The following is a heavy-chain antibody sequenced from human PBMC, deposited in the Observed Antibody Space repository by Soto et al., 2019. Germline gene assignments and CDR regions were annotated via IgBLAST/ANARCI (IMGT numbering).Heavy chain of an antibody. CDR2: IYYSGTT. Sequence: TLSLTCTVSGGSISSSSYYWGWIRQPPGKGLEWIGTIYYSGTTNYTPSLKRRVTLSVDTSQNQFSLKLNSLTAADTVVYYCASLLGIKFDYWGQGALVTVSS. D-gene: IGHD3-10*01. CDR3: ASLLGIKFDY. J-gene: IGHJ4*02. CDR1: GGSISSSSYY. V-gene: IGHV4-39*01.